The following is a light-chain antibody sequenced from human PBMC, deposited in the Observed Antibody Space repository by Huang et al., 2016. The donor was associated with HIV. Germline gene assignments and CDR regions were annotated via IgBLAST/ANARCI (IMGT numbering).Light chain of an antibody. CDR1: HSLLNSHNRKNY. Sequence: DIVMTQSPDFLAVSLGERATISCQSSHSLLNSHNRKNYLAWYQQNPGQPPKLLIYWASVRESGVPDRFIGSGSGTDFTLTITSLQAEDVAVYFCQQYFFSPMTFGPGTKVDI. CDR3: QQYFFSPMT. V-gene: IGKV4-1*01. CDR2: WAS. J-gene: IGKJ3*01.